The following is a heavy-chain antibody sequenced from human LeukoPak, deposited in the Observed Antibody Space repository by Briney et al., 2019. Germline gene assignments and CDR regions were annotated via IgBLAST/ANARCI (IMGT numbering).Heavy chain of an antibody. CDR1: GGTFSSYA. Sequence: SVTVSCKASGGTFSSYAISWVRQARGQGLEGMGRIIPILGIANYAQKLQGRVTITADKSKSKAYMEVSRLRCEGTAVYYCARSKARGITMIVADWGQGTMVTVSS. CDR3: ARSKARGITMIVAD. CDR2: IIPILGIA. D-gene: IGHD3-22*01. V-gene: IGHV1-69*04. J-gene: IGHJ4*02.